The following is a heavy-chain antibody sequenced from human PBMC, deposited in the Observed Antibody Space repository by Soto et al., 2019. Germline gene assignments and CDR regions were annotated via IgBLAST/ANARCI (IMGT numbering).Heavy chain of an antibody. Sequence: GGYLRLSCAASGFTFNNCAMSWVRQAPGKGLEWVSAVSGSGRSTYYADSVKGRFTISRDNSKNTLYLQMNSLGAEDTAVYYCAKHIEYSSSPFDYWGLGTVVTVSS. V-gene: IGHV3-23*01. CDR3: AKHIEYSSSPFDY. CDR2: VSGSGRST. CDR1: GFTFNNCA. J-gene: IGHJ4*01. D-gene: IGHD6-6*01.